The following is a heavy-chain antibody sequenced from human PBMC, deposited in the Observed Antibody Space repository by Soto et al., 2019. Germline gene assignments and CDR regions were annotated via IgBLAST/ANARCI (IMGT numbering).Heavy chain of an antibody. V-gene: IGHV4-59*01. CDR1: GGSISSYY. J-gene: IGHJ4*02. D-gene: IGHD6-25*01. CDR2: IYYSGST. CDR3: ARGGSRDHYFDY. Sequence: QVQLQESGPGLVKPSETLSLTCTVSGGSISSYYWSWIRQPPGKGLEWIGYIYYSGSTNYNPSLKNRVTISVDTSKNQFSLKLSSVTAADTAVYYCARGGSRDHYFDYWGQGTLVTVSS.